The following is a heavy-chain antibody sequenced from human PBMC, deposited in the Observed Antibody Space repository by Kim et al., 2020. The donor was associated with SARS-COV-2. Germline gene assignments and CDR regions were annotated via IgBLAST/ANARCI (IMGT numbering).Heavy chain of an antibody. CDR2: ISGSGGST. J-gene: IGHJ5*02. CDR1: GFTFSSYA. CDR3: AKDYQTTLLARWFGLNWFDP. V-gene: IGHV3-23*01. D-gene: IGHD3-10*01. Sequence: GGSLRLSCAASGFTFSSYAMSWVRQAPGKGLEWVSAISGSGGSTYYADSVKGRFTISRDNSKNTLYLQMNSLRAEDTAVYYCAKDYQTTLLARWFGLNWFDPWGQGTLVTVSS.